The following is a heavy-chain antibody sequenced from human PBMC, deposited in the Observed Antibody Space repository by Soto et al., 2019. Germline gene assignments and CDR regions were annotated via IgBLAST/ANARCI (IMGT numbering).Heavy chain of an antibody. CDR3: ARGPPLGY. V-gene: IGHV4-59*01. CDR2: VYSGGGT. J-gene: IGHJ4*02. Sequence: PSETLSLTCTVSGGSLRGYSWSWIRQSPGKGLEWIGYVYSGGGTNYSPSFMGRVTISVDTTDNQFSLKLNSVTAADTAVYYCARGPPLGYWGQGTLVTVSS. CDR1: GGSLRGYS.